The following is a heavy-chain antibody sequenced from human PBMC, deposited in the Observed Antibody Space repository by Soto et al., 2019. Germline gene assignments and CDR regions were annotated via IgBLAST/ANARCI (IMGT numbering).Heavy chain of an antibody. CDR1: GGTFSSYA. V-gene: IGHV1-69*06. D-gene: IGHD3-10*01. CDR3: ARDNGITMVRGAAFDY. J-gene: IGHJ4*02. CDR2: IIPIFGTA. Sequence: SVKVSCKASGGTFSSYAISWVRQAPGQGLEWMGGIIPIFGTANYAQKFQGRVTITADKSTSTAYMELSSLRSEDTAVYYCARDNGITMVRGAAFDYWGQGTLVTVS.